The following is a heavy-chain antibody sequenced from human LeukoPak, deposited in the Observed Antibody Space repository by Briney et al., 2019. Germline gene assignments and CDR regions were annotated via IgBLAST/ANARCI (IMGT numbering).Heavy chain of an antibody. CDR2: IYTSGST. J-gene: IGHJ3*02. V-gene: IGHV4-4*07. CDR3: ARDTTRPYDAFDI. Sequence: SETLSLTCAVYGGSFSGYYWSWIRQPAGKGLEWIGRIYTSGSTNYNPSLKSRVTMSVDTSKNQFSLKLSSVTAADTAVYYCARDTTRPYDAFDIWGQGTMVTVSS. CDR1: GGSFSGYY. D-gene: IGHD1-14*01.